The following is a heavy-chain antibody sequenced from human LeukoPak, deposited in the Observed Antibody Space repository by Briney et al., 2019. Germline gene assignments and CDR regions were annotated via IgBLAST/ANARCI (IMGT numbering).Heavy chain of an antibody. CDR1: GFTFSSHA. CDR3: ARSGYNYGYWFDY. V-gene: IGHV3-23*01. J-gene: IGHJ4*02. CDR2: ISGSGGST. Sequence: GGSLRLSCAASGFTFSSHAMSWVRQAPGKGLEWVSSISGSGGSTYYADSVKGRFTISRDNAKNSLYLQMNSLRAEDTAVYYCARSGYNYGYWFDYWGQGTLVTVSS. D-gene: IGHD5-18*01.